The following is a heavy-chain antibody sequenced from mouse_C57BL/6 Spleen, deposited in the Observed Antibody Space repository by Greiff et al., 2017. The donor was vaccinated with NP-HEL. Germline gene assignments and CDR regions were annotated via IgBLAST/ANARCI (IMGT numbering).Heavy chain of an antibody. Sequence: VQLQQSGAELVKPGASVKISCKASGYAFRSYWMNWVKQRPGKGLEWIGQIYPGDGDTNYNGKFKGKATLTADKSSSTAYMQLSSLTSEDSAVYFCARFTTVAVFDYWGKGTTLTVSS. CDR1: GYAFRSYW. CDR2: IYPGDGDT. CDR3: ARFTTVAVFDY. J-gene: IGHJ2*01. V-gene: IGHV1-80*01. D-gene: IGHD1-1*01.